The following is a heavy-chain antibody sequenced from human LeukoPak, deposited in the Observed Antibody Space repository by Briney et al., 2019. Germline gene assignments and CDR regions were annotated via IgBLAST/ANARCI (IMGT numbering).Heavy chain of an antibody. Sequence: SETLSLTCTVSGGSISSYYWSWIRQPPGKGLEWIGYIYYSGSTNYNPSLKSRVTISVDTSKNQFSLKLSSVTAADTAVYYCARIKDYGDLYFDYWGQGTLVTVSS. D-gene: IGHD4-17*01. J-gene: IGHJ4*02. V-gene: IGHV4-59*08. CDR1: GGSISSYY. CDR3: ARIKDYGDLYFDY. CDR2: IYYSGST.